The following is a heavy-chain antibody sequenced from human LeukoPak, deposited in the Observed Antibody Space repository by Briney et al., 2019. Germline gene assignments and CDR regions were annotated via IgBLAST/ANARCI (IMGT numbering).Heavy chain of an antibody. V-gene: IGHV1-69*13. CDR1: GGTFSSYA. CDR2: IIPIFGTA. D-gene: IGHD6-6*01. Sequence: ASVKVSCKASGGTFSSYAISWVRQAPGQGLEWLGGIIPIFGTANYAQKFQGRVTITADESTSTAYMELSSLRSEDTAVYYCASLGSSAAGEDYWGQGTLVTVSS. J-gene: IGHJ4*02. CDR3: ASLGSSAAGEDY.